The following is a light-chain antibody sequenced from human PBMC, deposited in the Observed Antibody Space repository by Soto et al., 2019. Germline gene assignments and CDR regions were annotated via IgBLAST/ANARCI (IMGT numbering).Light chain of an antibody. CDR3: NSYAGSNIV. Sequence: QSVLTQPPSASGSPGQSVTISCTGTSSDVGGYNYVSWYQQHPGQAPKLMIYEVHKRPSGVPDRFSGSKSGNTASLTVSGLQAEDEADYYCNSYAGSNIVFGTGTKVTVL. V-gene: IGLV2-8*01. CDR1: SSDVGGYNY. J-gene: IGLJ1*01. CDR2: EVH.